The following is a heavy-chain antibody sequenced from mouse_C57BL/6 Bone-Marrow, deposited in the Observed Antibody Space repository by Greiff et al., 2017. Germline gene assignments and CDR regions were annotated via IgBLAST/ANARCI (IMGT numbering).Heavy chain of an antibody. CDR3: ARGGNYVYYAMDY. D-gene: IGHD2-1*01. J-gene: IGHJ4*01. V-gene: IGHV5-4*03. CDR1: GFTFSSYA. CDR2: ISDGGSYT. Sequence: EVKLMESGGGLVKPGGSLKLSCAASGFTFSSYAMSWVRQTPEKRLEWVATISDGGSYTYYPDNVKGRFTISRDNAKNNLYLQMSHLKSEDTAMYYCARGGNYVYYAMDYWGQGTSVTVSS.